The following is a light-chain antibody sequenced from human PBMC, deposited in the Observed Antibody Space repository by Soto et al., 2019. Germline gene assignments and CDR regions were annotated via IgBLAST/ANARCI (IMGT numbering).Light chain of an antibody. J-gene: IGLJ1*01. Sequence: QSDLTQPASVSGAPGQSITISCTGTSSDVGGYNYVSWYQQHPGKAPKLMIYEVSNRPSGVSTRVSGSKSGTTASLTIAGLQAEDEADYYCSSYTRSSTRVFGTGTKVTVL. CDR1: SSDVGGYNY. CDR2: EVS. V-gene: IGLV2-14*01. CDR3: SSYTRSSTRV.